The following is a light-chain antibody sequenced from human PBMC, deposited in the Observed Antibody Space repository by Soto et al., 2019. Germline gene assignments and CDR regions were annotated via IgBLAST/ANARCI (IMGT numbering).Light chain of an antibody. J-gene: IGKJ1*01. Sequence: EIVLTQSPGTLSLSPGERATLSCRASQSVSSSYLAWYQQKPGQAPRLLIYGASSSATGIPDRFSGSGCGTDFTLTISRLEPEDVAVYYWQQYGSSPRTFGQGTKVEIK. CDR2: GAS. V-gene: IGKV3-20*01. CDR3: QQYGSSPRT. CDR1: QSVSSSY.